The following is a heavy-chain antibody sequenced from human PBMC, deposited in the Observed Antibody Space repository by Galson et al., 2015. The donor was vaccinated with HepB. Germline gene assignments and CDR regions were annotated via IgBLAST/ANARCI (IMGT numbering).Heavy chain of an antibody. CDR3: ARGKAGGITIFGVVIRGPGNWFDP. D-gene: IGHD3-3*01. Sequence: SVKVSCKASGYTFTSYDINWVRQATGQGLEWMGWMNPNSGNTGYAQKFQGRVTMTRNTSISTAYMELSSLRSEDTAVYYCARGKAGGITIFGVVIRGPGNWFDPWGQGTLVTVSS. CDR2: MNPNSGNT. J-gene: IGHJ5*02. CDR1: GYTFTSYD. V-gene: IGHV1-8*01.